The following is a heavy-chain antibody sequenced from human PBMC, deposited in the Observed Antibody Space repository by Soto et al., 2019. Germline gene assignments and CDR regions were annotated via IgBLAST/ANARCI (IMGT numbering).Heavy chain of an antibody. Sequence: PXETLSLTCTVSGGSFKGGSYSWSWIRQPPGKGLEWIGYVYHTGRTSYNPSLKSRVSISMDTSKNQFSLNLDSVTAADTAVYFCARDFAYFDSWGQGTLVTVSS. CDR1: GGSFKGGSYS. CDR3: ARDFAYFDS. D-gene: IGHD3-3*01. V-gene: IGHV4-61*01. CDR2: VYHTGRT. J-gene: IGHJ4*02.